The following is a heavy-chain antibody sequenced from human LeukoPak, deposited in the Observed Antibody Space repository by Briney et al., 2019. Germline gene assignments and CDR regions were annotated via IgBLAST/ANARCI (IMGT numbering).Heavy chain of an antibody. CDR2: INPSGRST. V-gene: IGHV1-46*01. Sequence: GASVKVSCKASGYTFTSYYMHWVRQPPGQGLDGMGIINPSGRSTSYAQKFKGRVTMTRDTSTSTVYMELRSLRSEDTAVYYCATIGDSYGPFDYWGQGTLVTVSA. CDR3: ATIGDSYGPFDY. CDR1: GYTFTSYY. D-gene: IGHD5-18*01. J-gene: IGHJ4*02.